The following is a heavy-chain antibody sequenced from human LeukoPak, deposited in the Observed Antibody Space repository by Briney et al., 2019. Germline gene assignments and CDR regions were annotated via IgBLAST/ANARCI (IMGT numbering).Heavy chain of an antibody. J-gene: IGHJ4*02. V-gene: IGHV4-59*01. Sequence: PSETLSLTCTVSGGSISSYYWSWIRQPPGKGLEWIGYIYDSGSTNYNPSLKSRVTISVDTSKNQFSLKLSSVTAADTAVFYCARVSSRWSSYYFDYWGQGTLVTVSS. D-gene: IGHD2-8*01. CDR3: ARVSSRWSSYYFDY. CDR1: GGSISSYY. CDR2: IYDSGST.